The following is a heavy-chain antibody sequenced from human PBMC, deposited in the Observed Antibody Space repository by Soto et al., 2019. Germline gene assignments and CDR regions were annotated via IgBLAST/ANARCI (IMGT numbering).Heavy chain of an antibody. Sequence: EVQLLESGGGLVPPGGSLRLSCAASGFAFSTYAMSWVRQAPGKGLEWVSGISSSGGDTFYADSVKGRLTISRDNSKKTLWLQMNSLRAEDTAIYYCAKDHGSTGYDLGYYFDHWGQGTLVTVSS. D-gene: IGHD5-12*01. CDR2: ISSSGGDT. V-gene: IGHV3-23*01. CDR1: GFAFSTYA. CDR3: AKDHGSTGYDLGYYFDH. J-gene: IGHJ4*02.